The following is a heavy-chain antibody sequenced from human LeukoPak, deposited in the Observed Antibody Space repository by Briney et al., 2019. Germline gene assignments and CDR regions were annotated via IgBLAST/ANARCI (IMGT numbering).Heavy chain of an antibody. CDR2: ISSSSSSI. Sequence: TGGSLRLSCAASGFTFSSYAMSWVHQAPGKGLEWVSYISSSSSSIYYADSVKGRFTISRDNAKNSLYLQMNSLRAEDTAVYYCARGLLDDFSRVGGLNWFDPWGQGTLVTVSS. J-gene: IGHJ5*02. V-gene: IGHV3-48*04. D-gene: IGHD3-3*01. CDR3: ARGLLDDFSRVGGLNWFDP. CDR1: GFTFSSYA.